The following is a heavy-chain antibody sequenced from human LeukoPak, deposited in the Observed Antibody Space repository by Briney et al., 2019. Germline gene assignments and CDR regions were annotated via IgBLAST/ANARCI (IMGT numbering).Heavy chain of an antibody. CDR1: GGSISSGDYY. J-gene: IGHJ6*03. Sequence: SETLSLTCTVSGGSISSGDYYWSWIRQPPGKGLEWIGYIHYSGSTYYNPSLKSRVTISVDASKNQFSLKLSSVTAADTAVYYCARENYYYMDVWGKGTTVTVSS. CDR2: IHYSGST. CDR3: ARENYYYMDV. V-gene: IGHV4-30-4*08.